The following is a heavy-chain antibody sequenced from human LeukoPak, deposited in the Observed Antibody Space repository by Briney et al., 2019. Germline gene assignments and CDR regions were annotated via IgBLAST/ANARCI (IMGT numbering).Heavy chain of an antibody. CDR2: LYGTGKT. Sequence: GGSLRLSCAASVFSPSSNYLSWVRQAPGKGLEWVSVLYGTGKTYYTDSVKCRFTISRDNSKNTLYLQMNSLRAEDTAVYYCARENCDGGYCNDPYYFDYWGQGTLVTVSS. J-gene: IGHJ4*02. CDR3: ARENCDGGYCNDPYYFDY. CDR1: VFSPSSNY. V-gene: IGHV3-66*01. D-gene: IGHD1-1*01.